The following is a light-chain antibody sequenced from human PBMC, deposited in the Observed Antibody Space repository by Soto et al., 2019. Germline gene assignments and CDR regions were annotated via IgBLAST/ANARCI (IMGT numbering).Light chain of an antibody. J-gene: IGLJ1*01. Sequence: QSVLTQPASVSGSPGQSITISCTGTSSDVGGYNYVSWYQQHPGKAPKLMIYDVSNRPSGVSNRFSGSKSGNTASLTISGLQAEDEAYYYCSSYTSSSLYVFGTGTKVTVL. CDR2: DVS. CDR3: SSYTSSSLYV. CDR1: SSDVGGYNY. V-gene: IGLV2-14*01.